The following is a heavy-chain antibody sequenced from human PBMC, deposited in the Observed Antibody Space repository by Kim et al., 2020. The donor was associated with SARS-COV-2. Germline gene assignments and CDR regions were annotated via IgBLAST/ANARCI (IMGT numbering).Heavy chain of an antibody. Sequence: KTQSPQKFKGRVTITRDTSANTAYMELRRLKTKDTAIYYCARDMDPTVYDYWGQGTLVTVSS. CDR2: KT. V-gene: IGHV1-3*01. D-gene: IGHD4-4*01. J-gene: IGHJ4*02. CDR3: ARDMDPTVYDY.